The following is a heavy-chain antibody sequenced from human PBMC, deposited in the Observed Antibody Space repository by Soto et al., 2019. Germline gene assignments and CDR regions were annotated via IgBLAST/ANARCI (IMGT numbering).Heavy chain of an antibody. CDR3: VRGPTRGWEPSDY. CDR2: ISGSGGST. J-gene: IGHJ4*02. V-gene: IGHV3-23*01. CDR1: GFTFSSYA. D-gene: IGHD1-1*01. Sequence: GGSLRLSCAASGFTFSSYAMSWVRQAPGKGLEWVSAISGSGGSTYYADSVKGRFTISRDNSKNTLYLQMNSPRAEDAAVYYCVRGPTRGWEPSDYWGQGTLVTVSS.